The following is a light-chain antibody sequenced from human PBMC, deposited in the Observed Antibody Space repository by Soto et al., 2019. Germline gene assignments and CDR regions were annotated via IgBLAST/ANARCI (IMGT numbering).Light chain of an antibody. Sequence: VLTQSPVTLSLSPGERATLSCRASQDVGTYVAWYQVRGGQAPRLLISGASKRATGIPDRINGGGSGADFILTINSLESGDSAVYFCQQGGNWPATFGQGTRVEIK. J-gene: IGKJ5*01. V-gene: IGKV3D-11*01. CDR1: QDVGTY. CDR2: GAS. CDR3: QQGGNWPAT.